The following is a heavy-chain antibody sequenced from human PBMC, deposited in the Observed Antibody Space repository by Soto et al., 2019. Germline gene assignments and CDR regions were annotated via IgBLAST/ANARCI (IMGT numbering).Heavy chain of an antibody. J-gene: IGHJ6*02. Sequence: GGSLRLSCAASGFTFSSYAMSWVRQAPGKGLEWVSAISGSGGSTYYADSVKGRFTISRDNSKNTLYLQMNSLRAEDTAVYYCAKDPNYDSSGYLYYYYYYGMDVWGQGTTVTVSS. CDR3: AKDPNYDSSGYLYYYYYYGMDV. V-gene: IGHV3-23*01. CDR2: ISGSGGST. D-gene: IGHD3-22*01. CDR1: GFTFSSYA.